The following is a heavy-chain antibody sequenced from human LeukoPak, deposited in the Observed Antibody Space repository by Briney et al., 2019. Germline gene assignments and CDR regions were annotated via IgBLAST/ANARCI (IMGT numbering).Heavy chain of an antibody. J-gene: IGHJ4*02. CDR1: AFTSSSYE. CDR3: VRAAARLFDY. CDR2: MSSSGITI. V-gene: IGHV3-48*03. D-gene: IGHD6-6*01. Sequence: GGSLRLSCEASAFTSSSYEMNWVRQAPGKGLEWVSFMSSSGITIFYADSVKGRFTISRDNARNSLYLQMNSLRAEDTAVYYCVRAAARLFDYWGQGTLVTVSS.